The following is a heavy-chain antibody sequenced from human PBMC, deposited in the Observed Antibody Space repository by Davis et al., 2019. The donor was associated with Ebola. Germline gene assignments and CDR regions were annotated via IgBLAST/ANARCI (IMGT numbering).Heavy chain of an antibody. V-gene: IGHV2-5*02. CDR3: AHSPMVHRHLHIYYYYGMDV. CDR1: GFSLSTSGVG. CDR2: IYWDDDK. J-gene: IGHJ6*02. Sequence: SGPTLVKPTQTLTLTCTFSGFSLSTSGVGVGWIRQPPGKALEWLALIYWDDDKRYSPSLKSRLTITKDTSKNQVVLTMTNMDPVDTATYYCAHSPMVHRHLHIYYYYGMDVWGQGTTVTVSS. D-gene: IGHD3-10*01.